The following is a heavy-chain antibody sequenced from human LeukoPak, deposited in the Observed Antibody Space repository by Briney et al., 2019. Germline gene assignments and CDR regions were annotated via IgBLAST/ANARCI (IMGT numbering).Heavy chain of an antibody. J-gene: IGHJ4*02. V-gene: IGHV3-74*01. CDR1: GFTFSSYW. CDR2: INTDGSST. Sequence: GGSLRLSCAASGFTFSSYWMHWVRQAPGKGLVWVSRINTDGSSTSYADSVKGRFTISRDNAKNTLYLQMNSLRAEDTAVYYCAKDGVYGYYDSSGRLDYWGQGTLVTVSS. D-gene: IGHD3-22*01. CDR3: AKDGVYGYYDSSGRLDY.